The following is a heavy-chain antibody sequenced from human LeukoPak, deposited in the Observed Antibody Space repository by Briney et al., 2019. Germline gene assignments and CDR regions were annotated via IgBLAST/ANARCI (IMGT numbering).Heavy chain of an antibody. V-gene: IGHV3-21*01. CDR2: ISSSSRYI. J-gene: IGHJ4*02. CDR3: ARKFTAMAFDY. Sequence: GGSLRLSCVASGLDFSDSGMLWVRQAPGKGLEWLSSISSSSRYIYYAVSVKGRLTISRDNAKNSLYLHMDSLRAEDTAVYYCARKFTAMAFDYWGQGALVTVSS. D-gene: IGHD5-18*01. CDR1: GLDFSDSG.